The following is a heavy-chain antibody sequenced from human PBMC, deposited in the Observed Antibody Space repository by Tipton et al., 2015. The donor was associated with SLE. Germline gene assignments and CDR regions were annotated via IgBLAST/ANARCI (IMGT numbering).Heavy chain of an antibody. D-gene: IGHD2-2*01. CDR3: ARGDCSSTSCLDY. J-gene: IGHJ4*02. CDR2: IYYSGNT. CDR1: GGSFSSYY. V-gene: IGHV4-59*12. Sequence: TLSLTCTVSGGSFSSYYWSWIRQPPGKGLEWIGYIYYSGNTNYNPSLKSRVAISVDTSKNQFSLKLNSVTAADTAVYYCARGDCSSTSCLDYWGQGTLVTVSS.